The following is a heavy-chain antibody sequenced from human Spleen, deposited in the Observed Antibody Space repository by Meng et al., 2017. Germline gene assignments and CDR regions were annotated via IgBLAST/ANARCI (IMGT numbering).Heavy chain of an antibody. V-gene: IGHV5-51*01. Sequence: KVSCKGSGYIFTTYWIGWVRQMPGKGLEWMGIIYPDDSDTRYSPSFQGQVTISADKTISTAYLQWSSLKASDAAMYYCARRHQNCNGDRLVAGDGLDVWGQGTMVTVSS. CDR3: ARRHQNCNGDRLVAGDGLDV. CDR2: IYPDDSDT. D-gene: IGHD2-21*02. CDR1: GYIFTTYW. J-gene: IGHJ3*01.